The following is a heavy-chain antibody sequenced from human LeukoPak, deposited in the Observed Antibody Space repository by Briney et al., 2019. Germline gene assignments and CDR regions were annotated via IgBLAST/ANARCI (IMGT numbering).Heavy chain of an antibody. Sequence: GGSLRLSCAASGFTFSSYSMNWVRQAPGKGLEWVSYISSSSSNIYYADSVKGRFTISRDNAKNSLSLQMNRPRAEDTAVYYCARDGRGYSFSFPLDPWGQGTLVTVSS. D-gene: IGHD5-18*01. CDR1: GFTFSSYS. CDR2: ISSSSSNI. CDR3: ARDGRGYSFSFPLDP. J-gene: IGHJ5*02. V-gene: IGHV3-48*01.